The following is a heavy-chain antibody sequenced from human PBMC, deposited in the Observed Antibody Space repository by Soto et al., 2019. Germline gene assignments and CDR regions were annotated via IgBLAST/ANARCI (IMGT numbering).Heavy chain of an antibody. J-gene: IGHJ3*02. Sequence: GASVKVSCKASGYTFTSYYMHWVRQAPGQGLEWMGIINPSGGSTSYAQKFQGRVAMTRDTSTSTVYMELSSLRSEDTAVYYCATSDYYDSSGYYPNIWGQGTMVTVSS. CDR3: ATSDYYDSSGYYPNI. CDR2: INPSGGST. V-gene: IGHV1-46*01. CDR1: GYTFTSYY. D-gene: IGHD3-22*01.